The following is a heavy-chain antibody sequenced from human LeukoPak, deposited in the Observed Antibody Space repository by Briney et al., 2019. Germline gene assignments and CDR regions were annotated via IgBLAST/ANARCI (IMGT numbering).Heavy chain of an antibody. D-gene: IGHD1-26*01. Sequence: QAGGSLRLSCAASGFTFSSYGMPWVRQAPGKGLEWVAVISYDGSNKYYADSVKGRFTISRDNSKNTLYLQMNSLRAEDTAVYYCAKDLKTSGSYFLRDYYGMDVWGQGTTVTVSS. CDR3: AKDLKTSGSYFLRDYYGMDV. CDR2: ISYDGSNK. V-gene: IGHV3-30*18. J-gene: IGHJ6*02. CDR1: GFTFSSYG.